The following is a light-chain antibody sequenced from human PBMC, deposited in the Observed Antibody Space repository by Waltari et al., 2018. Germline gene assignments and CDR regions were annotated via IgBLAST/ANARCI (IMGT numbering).Light chain of an antibody. V-gene: IGLV2-8*01. CDR1: SSDVGGYNY. CDR2: EVS. J-gene: IGLJ1*01. CDR3: SSYAGSNNYV. Sequence: QSALTQPPSASGSPGQSVTISCTGTSSDVGGYNYVSWYQQHPGKAPKLIIYEVSKRPSVVPDRFSGSKSGNTASLTVSGLQAEDEADYYCSSYAGSNNYVFGTGTKVTVL.